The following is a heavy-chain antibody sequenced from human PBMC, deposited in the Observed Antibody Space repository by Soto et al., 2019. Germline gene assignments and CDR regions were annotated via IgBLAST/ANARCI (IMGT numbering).Heavy chain of an antibody. CDR3: TTQEISNYPGYYYYYGMDV. Sequence: GGSLRLSCAASGFTFSNAWMNWVRQAPGKGLEWVGRIKSKTDGGTTDYAAPVKGRFTISRDDSKNTLYLQMNSLKTEDTAVYYCTTQEISNYPGYYYYYGMDVWGQGTTVTVSS. J-gene: IGHJ6*02. CDR2: IKSKTDGGTT. D-gene: IGHD4-4*01. CDR1: GFTFSNAW. V-gene: IGHV3-15*07.